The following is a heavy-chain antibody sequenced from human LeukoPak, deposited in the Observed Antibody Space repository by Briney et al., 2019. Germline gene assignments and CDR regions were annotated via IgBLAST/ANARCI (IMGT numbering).Heavy chain of an antibody. Sequence: PGESLEISCQGSGSIFTSYWIGWVRQLSGKGLEWMGIIYPGDSDTRYSPSFQAQVTISADKSISTAYLQWSSLKASDTAMYYCATGTQTTYYYFDLGMDVWGQGTTVTVSS. CDR3: ATGTQTTYYYFDLGMDV. D-gene: IGHD1-14*01. J-gene: IGHJ6*02. CDR1: GSIFTSYW. CDR2: IYPGDSDT. V-gene: IGHV5-51*01.